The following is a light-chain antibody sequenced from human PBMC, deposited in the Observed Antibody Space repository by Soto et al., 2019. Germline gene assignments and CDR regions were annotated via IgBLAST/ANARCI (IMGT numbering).Light chain of an antibody. Sequence: DIQMTQSPSSLSASVGDRVTITCRASQGISNYLAWYQQKPGKVPKLLIYASSTFQSGVPSRFSGSGSGTDFTLTISSLQPEDVATYYCKKYNSAPWTFGQGTKVEIK. CDR1: QGISNY. CDR3: KKYNSAPWT. V-gene: IGKV1-27*01. J-gene: IGKJ1*01. CDR2: ASS.